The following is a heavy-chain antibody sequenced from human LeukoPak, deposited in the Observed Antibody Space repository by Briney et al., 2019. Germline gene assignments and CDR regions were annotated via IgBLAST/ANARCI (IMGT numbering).Heavy chain of an antibody. D-gene: IGHD6-19*01. CDR3: VKTLISVAGTGAFDI. J-gene: IGHJ3*02. CDR1: GFTFTTYP. V-gene: IGHV3-64D*09. CDR2: ISSDGGST. Sequence: GGSLRLSCSASGFTFTTYPMHWVRQAPGKGLEYVSSISSDGGSTYYADSVKGRFTISRDNSKNTLYLQMSSLRAEDTAVYYCVKTLISVAGTGAFDIWGQGTMVTVSS.